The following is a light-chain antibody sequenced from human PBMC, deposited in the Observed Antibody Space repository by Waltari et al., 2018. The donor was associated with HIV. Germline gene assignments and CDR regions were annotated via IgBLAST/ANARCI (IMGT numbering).Light chain of an antibody. CDR2: ITN. Sequence: QTVVTQEPSFSVSPGGTVTLTCGLSSGSVSTNSYPSWYQQTPGQRPRTPIYITNTRSSGVPDRFSGSILGNKAALTITGAQADDESDYYCVLYMGSGVWVFGGGTKLTVL. V-gene: IGLV8-61*01. CDR1: SGSVSTNSY. J-gene: IGLJ3*02. CDR3: VLYMGSGVWV.